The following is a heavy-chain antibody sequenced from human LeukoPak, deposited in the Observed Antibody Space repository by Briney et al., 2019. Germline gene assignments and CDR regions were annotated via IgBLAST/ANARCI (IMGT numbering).Heavy chain of an antibody. CDR2: IYTSGGT. Sequence: SETLSLTCTVSGGSISSGSYYWSWIRQPPGKGLEWIGRIYTSGGTNYNPSLKSRVTISAGTSKNQFSLKLSSVTAADTAVYYCARVGFGESLESYWGQGTLVTVSS. V-gene: IGHV4-61*02. J-gene: IGHJ4*02. CDR1: GGSISSGSYY. D-gene: IGHD3-10*01. CDR3: ARVGFGESLESY.